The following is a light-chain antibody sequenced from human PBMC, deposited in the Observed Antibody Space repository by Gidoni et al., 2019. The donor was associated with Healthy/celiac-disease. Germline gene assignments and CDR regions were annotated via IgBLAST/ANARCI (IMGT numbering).Light chain of an antibody. CDR1: QVISNY. CDR3: QQYNSAPFT. Sequence: DIQMTQSPSSLSAAVGDRVTITCRASQVISNYLAWYQQKPGKVPTLLLYAASTLQSGVPSRCSGSGSGTDFTLTISSLQPEDVVTYYCQQYNSAPFTFGPGTKVDIK. V-gene: IGKV1-27*01. J-gene: IGKJ3*01. CDR2: AAS.